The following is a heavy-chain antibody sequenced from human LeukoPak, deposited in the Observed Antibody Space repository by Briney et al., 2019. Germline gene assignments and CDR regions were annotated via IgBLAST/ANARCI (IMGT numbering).Heavy chain of an antibody. Sequence: GGSLKLSCAASGFTFSYHWMSWVRQAPGKGLEWVANIRQDGSSIFYADSVKGRFTISRDNAKISVFLQKDNLTPDDTAVYYCARAVDLADYWGQGTLVTVSS. CDR2: IRQDGSSI. CDR3: ARAVDLADY. J-gene: IGHJ4*02. V-gene: IGHV3-7*01. CDR1: GFTFSYHW.